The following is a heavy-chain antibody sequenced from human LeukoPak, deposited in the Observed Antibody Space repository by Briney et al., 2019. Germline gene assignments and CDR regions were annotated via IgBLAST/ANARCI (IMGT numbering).Heavy chain of an antibody. CDR2: IYYSGST. V-gene: IGHV4-59*01. J-gene: IGHJ4*02. CDR1: GGSIISYY. Sequence: SETLSLTCTVAGGSIISYYWSWIRQPPGKGLEWIGYIYYSGSTNYNPSLKSRVTISVDTSTNQFSLKRRSVTAADTAVYYCARSSIAVAGNYSFDYWGQGTLVTVSS. D-gene: IGHD6-19*01. CDR3: ARSSIAVAGNYSFDY.